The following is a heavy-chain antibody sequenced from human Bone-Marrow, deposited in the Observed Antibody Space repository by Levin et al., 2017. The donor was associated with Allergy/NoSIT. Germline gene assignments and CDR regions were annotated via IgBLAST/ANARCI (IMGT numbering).Heavy chain of an antibody. CDR3: AHSPYNRLTSIGPFDY. J-gene: IGHJ4*02. CDR2: IYWNDDK. Sequence: SGPTLVKPTQTLTLTCTVSGLSVSTSEVGVGWMRQPPGKALEWLALIYWNDDKRYRPSLKSRLTITKDTSKNQVVLTITNMDPVDTATYYCAHSPYNRLTSIGPFDYWGQGALVTVSS. CDR1: GLSVSTSEVG. D-gene: IGHD3-9*01. V-gene: IGHV2-5*01.